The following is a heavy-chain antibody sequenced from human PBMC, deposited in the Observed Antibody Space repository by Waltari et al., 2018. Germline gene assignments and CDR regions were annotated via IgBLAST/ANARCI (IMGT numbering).Heavy chain of an antibody. Sequence: QVQLVESGGGVVQPGRSLRLSCAASGFTFSSYGMHWVRQAPGKGLEWVGVIWYDGSNKYYADSVKGRFTISRDNSKNTLYLKMNSLRAEDTAVYYCARDAYYDSSGYYEPSFDYWGQGTLVTVSS. J-gene: IGHJ4*02. CDR2: IWYDGSNK. CDR1: GFTFSSYG. V-gene: IGHV3-33*01. CDR3: ARDAYYDSSGYYEPSFDY. D-gene: IGHD3-22*01.